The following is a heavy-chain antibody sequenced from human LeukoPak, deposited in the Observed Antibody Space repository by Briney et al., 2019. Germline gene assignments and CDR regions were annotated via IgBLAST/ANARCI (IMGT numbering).Heavy chain of an antibody. CDR2: IYYSGST. J-gene: IGHJ3*02. CDR1: GGSISSGGYY. Sequence: SETLSLTCTVSGGSISSGGYYWSWLRQHPGKGLEWIGYIYYSGSTYYNPSLKSRVTISVDTSKNQFSLKLSSVTAADTAVYYCARADRPNYGDYVTTGLEAFDIWGQGTMVTVSS. D-gene: IGHD4-17*01. CDR3: ARADRPNYGDYVTTGLEAFDI. V-gene: IGHV4-31*03.